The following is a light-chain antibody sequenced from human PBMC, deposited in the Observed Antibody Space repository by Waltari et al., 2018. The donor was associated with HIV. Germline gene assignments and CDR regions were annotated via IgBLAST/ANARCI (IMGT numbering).Light chain of an antibody. Sequence: YVLTQPPSVSVAPGTTAKISCGGNNIGSKSVHWYQQRPGQPPVLVMYYDADRPSGIPGRFFGSNSGSTATLTSTRVEVGDEADYFCQIWNNSSDHWVFGAGTTLTVL. CDR3: QIWNNSSDHWV. CDR2: YDA. V-gene: IGLV3-21*01. CDR1: NIGSKS. J-gene: IGLJ3*02.